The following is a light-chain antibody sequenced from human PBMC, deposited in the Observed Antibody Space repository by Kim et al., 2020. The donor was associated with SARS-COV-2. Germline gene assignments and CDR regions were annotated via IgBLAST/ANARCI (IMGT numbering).Light chain of an antibody. CDR2: EDN. CDR3: QSYDDSNRWV. J-gene: IGLJ3*02. CDR1: RGNIPSNY. V-gene: IGLV6-57*02. Sequence: KQVAISCNGGRGNIPSNYVQSCQQRPDSAPTTVIYEDNERPSGVPDRFSGSIDSSSNSASLTISGLKTEDEADYYCQSYDDSNRWVFGGGTKLTVL.